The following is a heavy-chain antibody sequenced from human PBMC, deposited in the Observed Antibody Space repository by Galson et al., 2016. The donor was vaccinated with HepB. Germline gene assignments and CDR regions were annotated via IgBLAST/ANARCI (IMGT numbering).Heavy chain of an antibody. Sequence: SVKVSCKATGGTFSTSSINWVRQAPGQGLEWLGRVIPIMRITIHAKKFPGRVTITADKSTNTAYMELTGLRSEDTAIYYCARVTSDNGGNGGLDVWGQGTTVTVSS. CDR3: ARVTSDNGGNGGLDV. D-gene: IGHD4-23*01. V-gene: IGHV1-69*04. CDR2: VIPIMRIT. CDR1: GGTFSTSS. J-gene: IGHJ6*02.